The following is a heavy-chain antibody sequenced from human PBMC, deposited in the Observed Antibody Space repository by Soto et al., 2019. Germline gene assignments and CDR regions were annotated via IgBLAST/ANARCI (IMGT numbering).Heavy chain of an antibody. J-gene: IGHJ2*01. D-gene: IGHD3-16*01. CDR2: IYSGGST. CDR1: GFTVSSNY. CDR3: ARVLALGDYFSHWYFDL. V-gene: IGHV3-53*01. Sequence: EVQLVESGGGLIQPGGSLRLSCAASGFTVSSNYMSWVRQAPGKGLEWVSVIYSGGSTYYADSVKGRFTISRDNSKNTLYLQMSSLRAEDTAVYYCARVLALGDYFSHWYFDLWGRGTLVTVSS.